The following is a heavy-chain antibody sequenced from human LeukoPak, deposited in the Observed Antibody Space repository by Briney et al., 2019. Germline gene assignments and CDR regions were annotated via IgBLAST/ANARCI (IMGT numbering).Heavy chain of an antibody. CDR2: INPNSGGT. CDR3: AIVRIGVAGTSFDY. J-gene: IGHJ4*02. V-gene: IGHV1-2*02. Sequence: ASVRVSCKASGYTFSGYYIHWVRQVPGQGLEWMGWINPNSGGTNYAQKFHDRVNMTRDTSISTAYMEVSSLTSDDTAIYYCAIVRIGVAGTSFDYWGQGTLATISS. CDR1: GYTFSGYY. D-gene: IGHD6-19*01.